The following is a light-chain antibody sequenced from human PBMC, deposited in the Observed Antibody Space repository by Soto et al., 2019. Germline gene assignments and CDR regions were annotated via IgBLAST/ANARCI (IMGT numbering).Light chain of an antibody. V-gene: IGKV3-20*01. CDR1: QSVSSSY. Sequence: EIVLTQSPGTLSLSPGERATLSCRASQSVSSSYLAWYQQNPGQAPRLLIYGASSRATGIPDRFSGSGSGTDFTLTISRLEPEDFAVYYCQQYGSSSWTFGQGTKVDI. J-gene: IGKJ1*01. CDR2: GAS. CDR3: QQYGSSSWT.